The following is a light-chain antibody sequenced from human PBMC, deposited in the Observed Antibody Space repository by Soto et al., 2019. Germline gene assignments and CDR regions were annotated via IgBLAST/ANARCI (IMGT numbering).Light chain of an antibody. J-gene: IGKJ4*01. CDR3: QQSYRTLT. Sequence: DLQLTHSPSSLSASVGDRVTITCRASQSISTYLNWYQQKPGKAPKLLIYAASSLQSGVPSRFSGSGSGTDFTLTISSLQPEDFATYYCQQSYRTLTFGGGTKVDIK. CDR1: QSISTY. CDR2: AAS. V-gene: IGKV1-39*01.